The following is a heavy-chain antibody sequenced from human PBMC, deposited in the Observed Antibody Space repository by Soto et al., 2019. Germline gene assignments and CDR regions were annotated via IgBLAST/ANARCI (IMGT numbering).Heavy chain of an antibody. CDR3: ASDALRFLEWPVLGT. CDR1: GDSISSGGYY. Sequence: TLSLTCTVSGDSISSGGYYWSWIRQLPGKGLEWIGYIYNGRTYYNPSLESRVTISVDTSKNQFSLKLSSVTAADTAIYYCASDALRFLEWPVLGTWGQGTLVTVSS. CDR2: IYNGRT. V-gene: IGHV4-31*03. D-gene: IGHD3-3*01. J-gene: IGHJ5*02.